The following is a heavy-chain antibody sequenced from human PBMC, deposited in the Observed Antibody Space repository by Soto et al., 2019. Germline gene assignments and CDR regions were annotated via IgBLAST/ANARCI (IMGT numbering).Heavy chain of an antibody. J-gene: IGHJ4*02. D-gene: IGHD3-22*01. CDR2: IIHIFGTA. CDR3: ARVGSGYVWFNEF. V-gene: IGHV1-69*01. CDR1: GGIVSSYA. Sequence: QKQLVQSGAEVKKPGSSVKVSCKAAGGIVSSYAISWVRQAPGQGLEWMGGIIHIFGTANYAQKYQGRGTITADESTNTAYMDLSSLKSEDTAIYYCARVGSGYVWFNEFWGQGTLVTVSS.